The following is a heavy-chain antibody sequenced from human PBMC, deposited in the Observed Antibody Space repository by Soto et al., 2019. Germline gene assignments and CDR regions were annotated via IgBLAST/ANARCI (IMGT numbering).Heavy chain of an antibody. Sequence: GGSLRLSCAASGFTFSTYCMNWVRQAPGKGLEWVAVISHDGNNKYYADSVKGQFTITRDYTMNTLYLQMKRLTCENTALYYCTIVEVLHYDFWSAPDYWGRGTLVPVSS. J-gene: IGHJ4*02. D-gene: IGHD3-3*01. CDR2: ISHDGNNK. V-gene: IGHV3-30*03. CDR1: GFTFSTYC. CDR3: TIVEVLHYDFWSAPDY.